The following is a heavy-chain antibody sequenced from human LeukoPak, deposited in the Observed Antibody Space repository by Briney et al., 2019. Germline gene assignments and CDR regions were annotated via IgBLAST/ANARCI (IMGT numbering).Heavy chain of an antibody. Sequence: GGSLRLSCAASGFTFSSYAMHWVRQAPGKGLEWVAVISYDGSNKYYADSVKGRFTISRDNSKNTLYLQMNSLRAEDTAVYYCARSQPMRVLYSYGHAGLYYFDYWGQGTLVTVSS. D-gene: IGHD5-18*01. J-gene: IGHJ4*02. CDR1: GFTFSSYA. V-gene: IGHV3-30*04. CDR3: ARSQPMRVLYSYGHAGLYYFDY. CDR2: ISYDGSNK.